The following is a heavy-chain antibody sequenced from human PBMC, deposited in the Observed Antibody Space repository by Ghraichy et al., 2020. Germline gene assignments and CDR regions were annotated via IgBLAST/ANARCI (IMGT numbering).Heavy chain of an antibody. J-gene: IGHJ6*03. CDR2: IYTSGST. CDR1: GGSISSGSYY. Sequence: SETLSLTCTVSGGSISSGSYYWSWIRQPAGKGLEWIGRIYTSGSTNYNPSLKSRVTISVDTSKNQFSLKLSSVTAADTAVYYCASEITTPYYYYYYMDVWGKGTTVTVSS. D-gene: IGHD3-3*01. CDR3: ASEITTPYYYYYYMDV. V-gene: IGHV4-61*02.